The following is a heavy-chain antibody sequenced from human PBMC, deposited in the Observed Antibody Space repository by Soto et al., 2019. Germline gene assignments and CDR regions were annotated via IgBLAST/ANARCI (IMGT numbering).Heavy chain of an antibody. Sequence: SETLSLTCAVSGGSISSGGYSWSWIRQPPGKGLEWIGYIYHSGSTYYNPSLKSRVTISVDRSKNQFSLKLSSVTAADTAVYYCARGYSGSGWPFYFDDWGQGTLVTVSS. CDR2: IYHSGST. J-gene: IGHJ4*02. V-gene: IGHV4-30-2*01. CDR1: GGSISSGGYS. D-gene: IGHD6-19*01. CDR3: ARGYSGSGWPFYFDD.